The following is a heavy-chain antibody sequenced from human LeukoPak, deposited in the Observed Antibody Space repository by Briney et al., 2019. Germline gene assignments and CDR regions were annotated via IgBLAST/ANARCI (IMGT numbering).Heavy chain of an antibody. D-gene: IGHD2-21*01. CDR2: IIPIFGTA. Sequence: ASVKVSCKASGYTFTSYYMHWVRQAPGQGLEWMGGIIPIFGTANYAQKFQGRVTITADESTSTAYMELSSLRSEDTAVYYCATNLAYCGGDCYRPIDYWGQGTLVTVSS. CDR1: GYTFTSYY. CDR3: ATNLAYCGGDCYRPIDY. V-gene: IGHV1-69*13. J-gene: IGHJ4*02.